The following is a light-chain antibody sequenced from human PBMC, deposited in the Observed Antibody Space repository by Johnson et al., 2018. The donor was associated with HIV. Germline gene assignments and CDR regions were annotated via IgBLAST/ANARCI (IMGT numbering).Light chain of an antibody. CDR3: GTWDSSLRADV. J-gene: IGLJ1*01. Sequence: QSVLTQPPSVSAAPGQKVTISCSGSTSNIGNNYVSWYQQFPGAAPKLLIYEDNKRPSGIRERFSGSKSGTSATLGITGLQTGDEADYYCGTWDSSLRADVIGTGTKITVV. CDR2: EDN. CDR1: TSNIGNNY. V-gene: IGLV1-51*01.